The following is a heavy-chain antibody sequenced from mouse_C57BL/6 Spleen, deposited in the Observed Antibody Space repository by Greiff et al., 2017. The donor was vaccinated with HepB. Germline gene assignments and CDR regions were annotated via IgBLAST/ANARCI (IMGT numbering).Heavy chain of an antibody. D-gene: IGHD4-1*01. J-gene: IGHJ2*01. V-gene: IGHV1-64*01. CDR2: IHPNSGST. CDR1: GYTFTSYW. CDR3: ARGLTGTGYYFDY. Sequence: QVQLQQPGAELVKPGASVKLSCKASGYTFTSYWMHWVKQRPGQGLEWIGMIHPNSGSTNYNEKFKSKATLTVDKSSSTAYMQLSRLTSEDSAVYYCARGLTGTGYYFDYWGQGTTLTVSS.